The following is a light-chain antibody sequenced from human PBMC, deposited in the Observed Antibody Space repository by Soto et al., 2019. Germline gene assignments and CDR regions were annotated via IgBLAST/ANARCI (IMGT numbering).Light chain of an antibody. CDR3: AAWDDSLSGYV. CDR2: RNN. CDR1: SXXIGSNY. J-gene: IGLJ1*01. V-gene: IGLV1-47*01. Sequence: QSVLTQPPSASGTPGQRVTISCSGXSXXIGSNYVYWYQQLPGTAPKLLIYRNNQRPSGVPDRFSGSKSGTSASLAISGLRSEDEADYYCAAWDDSLSGYVFGTGTKLTVL.